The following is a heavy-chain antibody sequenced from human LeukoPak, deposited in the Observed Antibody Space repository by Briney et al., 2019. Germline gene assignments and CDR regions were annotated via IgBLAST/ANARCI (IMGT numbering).Heavy chain of an antibody. V-gene: IGHV4-59*12. D-gene: IGHD6-13*01. CDR3: ARYIAAAGSLDY. CDR1: GDAISTYY. Sequence: PSETLSLTCTVSGDAISTYYWSWIRQSPGKGLEWIGYVYHTGTTKYNPSLRSRVTISVDKSKNQSSLKLSSVTAADTAVYYCARYIAAAGSLDYWGQGTLVTVSS. CDR2: VYHTGTT. J-gene: IGHJ4*02.